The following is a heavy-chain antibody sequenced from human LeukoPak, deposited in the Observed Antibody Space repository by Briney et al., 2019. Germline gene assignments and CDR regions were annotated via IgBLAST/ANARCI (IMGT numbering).Heavy chain of an antibody. V-gene: IGHV3-49*04. D-gene: IGHD6-19*01. Sequence: PGGSLRLSCIGSGFTSTDYGMSWVRRAPGKGLEWVGCIRSKASGATIEYAASVQGRFSIARDDSKNIAYLQMNSLKTEDTAVYYCTRDAYNTGWNSDHWGQGTLVTVSS. CDR1: GFTSTDYG. J-gene: IGHJ4*02. CDR2: IRSKASGATI. CDR3: TRDAYNTGWNSDH.